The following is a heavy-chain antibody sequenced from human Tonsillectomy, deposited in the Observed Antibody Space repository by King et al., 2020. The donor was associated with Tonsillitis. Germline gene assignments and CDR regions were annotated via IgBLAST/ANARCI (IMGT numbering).Heavy chain of an antibody. J-gene: IGHJ5*02. Sequence: QLQESGPGLVKPSETLSLTCTVSGASISHNYLSWIRHPPGKGLECIASTSYVGSIQYSPSRKSRITISLDTTRNHLSLELSSVTDADTAVYFCSRRAREDAAMVELIVFDPWGQGTLVTVSS. CDR2: TSYVGSI. V-gene: IGHV4-59*08. CDR1: GASISHNY. CDR3: SRRAREDAAMVELIVFDP. D-gene: IGHD5-18*01.